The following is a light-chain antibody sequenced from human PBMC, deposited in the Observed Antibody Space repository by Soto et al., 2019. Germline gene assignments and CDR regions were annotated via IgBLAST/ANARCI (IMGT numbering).Light chain of an antibody. J-gene: IGKJ2*01. CDR3: QQYDYLPLT. V-gene: IGKV1-33*01. Sequence: DIQMTQSPSSLSASVGDRVTITCQASQDIKKYLNWYQQKPGKAPNLLIYDIFKLETGVPSRFSGSGSGTDVTFTISSLQPEDIAIYYCQQYDYLPLTFGQGTKLEI. CDR2: DIF. CDR1: QDIKKY.